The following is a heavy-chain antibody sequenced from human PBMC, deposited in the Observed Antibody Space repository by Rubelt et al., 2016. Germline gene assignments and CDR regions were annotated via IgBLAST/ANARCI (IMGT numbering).Heavy chain of an antibody. Sequence: GRSLRISCAASGFTFDDYAMNWVRQAPGKGLEWVSGISWNSGSIGYADSVKGRFTISRDNATNSLYLQMNSLRAEDTALYYCARGCRHSSGPRYIGMDVWGQGTTVSVSS. J-gene: IGHJ6*02. D-gene: IGHD6-19*01. CDR3: ARGCRHSSGPRYIGMDV. V-gene: IGHV3-9*01. CDR1: GFTFDDYA. CDR2: ISWNSGSI.